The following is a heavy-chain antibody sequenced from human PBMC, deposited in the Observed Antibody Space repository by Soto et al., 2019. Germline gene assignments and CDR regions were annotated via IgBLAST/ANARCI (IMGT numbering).Heavy chain of an antibody. V-gene: IGHV1-69*08. Sequence: QVQLVQSGAEVKKPGSSVKVSYKASGGTFSSYTISWVRQAPGQGLEWMGRIIPILGIANYAQKFQGRVTITADKSTSTAYMELSSLRSEDTAVYYCAREEYYYGSGSFFTGWGQGTLVTVSS. CDR3: AREEYYYGSGSFFTG. J-gene: IGHJ4*02. CDR2: IIPILGIA. D-gene: IGHD3-10*01. CDR1: GGTFSSYT.